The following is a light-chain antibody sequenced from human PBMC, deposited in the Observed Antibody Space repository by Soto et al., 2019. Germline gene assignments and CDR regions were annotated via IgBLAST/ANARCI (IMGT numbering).Light chain of an antibody. J-gene: IGKJ5*01. Sequence: EIVMTQSPCTLSLSPGERVTLSCRASQSVSSNLAWYQQKPGQAPRLLIYDASKRATGIPARFSGSGSGTDFTLTVSSLEPEDFVLYFCQQRSVWPITFGQGTRLEIK. V-gene: IGKV3-11*01. CDR3: QQRSVWPIT. CDR2: DAS. CDR1: QSVSSN.